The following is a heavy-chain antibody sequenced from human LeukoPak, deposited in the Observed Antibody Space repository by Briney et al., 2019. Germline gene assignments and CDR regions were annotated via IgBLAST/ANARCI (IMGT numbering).Heavy chain of an antibody. V-gene: IGHV1-8*02. CDR3: ARDYYDFWSGYYPSYYYYGMDV. Sequence: ASVKVSCKASGGTFSSYAISWVRQATGQGLEWMGWMNPNSGNTGYAQKFQGRVTMTRNTSISTAYMELSSLRSEDTAVYYCARDYYDFWSGYYPSYYYYGMDVWGQGTTVTVSS. CDR1: GGTFSSYA. J-gene: IGHJ6*02. CDR2: MNPNSGNT. D-gene: IGHD3-3*01.